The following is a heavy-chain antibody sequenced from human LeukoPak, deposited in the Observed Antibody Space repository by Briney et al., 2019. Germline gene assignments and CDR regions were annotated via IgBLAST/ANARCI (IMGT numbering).Heavy chain of an antibody. V-gene: IGHV4-39*01. CDR1: GGSISSSSYY. CDR2: IYYSGST. J-gene: IGHJ5*02. D-gene: IGHD2-2*02. Sequence: PSQTLSLTCTVSGGSISSSSYYWGWIRQPPGKGLEWIGSIYYSGSTYYNPSLKSRVTISVDTSKNQFSLKLSSVTAADTAVYYCARPTGYCSSTSCYTKFDPWDQGTLVTVSS. CDR3: ARPTGYCSSTSCYTKFDP.